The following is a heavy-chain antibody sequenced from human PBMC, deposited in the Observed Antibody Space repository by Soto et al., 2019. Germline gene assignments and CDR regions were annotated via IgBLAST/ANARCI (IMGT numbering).Heavy chain of an antibody. CDR3: AKERRADWESYYYYAMDV. CDR1: GGTFSSFT. V-gene: IGHV1-69*13. D-gene: IGHD1-26*01. J-gene: IGHJ6*02. CDR2: IIPIYGTA. Sequence: ASVKVSCKASGGTFSSFTISWVRQAPGQGLEWMGGIIPIYGTANYAQKFQGRVTITADASTRTAYMELSSLRSEDTAVYYCAKERRADWESYYYYAMDVWG.